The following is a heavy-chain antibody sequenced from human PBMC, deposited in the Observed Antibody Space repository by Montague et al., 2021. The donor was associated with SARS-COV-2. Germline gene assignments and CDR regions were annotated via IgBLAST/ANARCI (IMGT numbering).Heavy chain of an antibody. V-gene: IGHV4-61*01. Sequence: SETLSLTCIVSGGSVSSGSCYWSWIRQPPGKGLEWIGYIYYSGSTNSXPSLKSRVTLSVDTSKNQFSLKLSSVTAADTAVYYCARDPGRITIFGVVTRYGMDVWGQGTTVTVSS. D-gene: IGHD3-3*01. CDR2: IYYSGST. CDR3: ARDPGRITIFGVVTRYGMDV. J-gene: IGHJ6*02. CDR1: GGSVSSGSCY.